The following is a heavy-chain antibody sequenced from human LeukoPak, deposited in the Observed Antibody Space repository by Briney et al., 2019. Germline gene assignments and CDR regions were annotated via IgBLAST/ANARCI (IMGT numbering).Heavy chain of an antibody. CDR2: IYAGDST. Sequence: GGSLRLSCAASGFTVSSNYMSWVRQAPGKGLEWVSVIYAGDSTYYADSVKGRFTISRDNSKNTLYLQMNSLRAEDTAVYYCARRLLTGYYEFWGQGTLVTVSS. J-gene: IGHJ4*02. CDR1: GFTVSSNY. V-gene: IGHV3-53*01. D-gene: IGHD3-9*01. CDR3: ARRLLTGYYEF.